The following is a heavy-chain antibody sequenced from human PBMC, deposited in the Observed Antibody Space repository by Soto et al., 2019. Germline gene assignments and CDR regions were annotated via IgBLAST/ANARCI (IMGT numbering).Heavy chain of an antibody. V-gene: IGHV4-31*03. CDR2: IYYTGNT. D-gene: IGHD6-6*01. Sequence: SETLSLTCTVSGGSISSGGYYWSWIRQHPEKGLEWIGYIYYTGNTYYNASLKSRVTISVDTSNNQFSLKLSSVTAADTAVYCCARVGISSSDAFDIWGQGTTVTVSS. J-gene: IGHJ3*02. CDR1: GGSISSGGYY. CDR3: ARVGISSSDAFDI.